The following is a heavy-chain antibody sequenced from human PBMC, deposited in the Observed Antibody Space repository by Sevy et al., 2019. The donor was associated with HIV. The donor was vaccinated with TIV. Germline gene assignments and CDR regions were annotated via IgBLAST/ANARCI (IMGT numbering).Heavy chain of an antibody. V-gene: IGHV3-48*02. D-gene: IGHD2-15*01. CDR3: ARENCSGGTCYLEFDS. CDR2: ISSSSGTI. J-gene: IGHJ4*02. Sequence: GGSLRLSCAASGFTFNSYSMNWVRQAPGKGLEWVSYISSSSGTIYYADSVKGRFTISRDNAKNSLYLQMNSLRDEDTAVYYSARENCSGGTCYLEFDSWGQGALVTVSS. CDR1: GFTFNSYS.